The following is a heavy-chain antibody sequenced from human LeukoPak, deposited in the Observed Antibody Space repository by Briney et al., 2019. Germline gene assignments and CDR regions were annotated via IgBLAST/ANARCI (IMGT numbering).Heavy chain of an antibody. D-gene: IGHD6-13*01. CDR2: ISHDGKVK. J-gene: IGHJ4*02. V-gene: IGHV3-30*03. CDR3: ARGYSSSWYKDGYYFDY. Sequence: GGSLRLSCAASGFTFSSYGMQWVRQAPGKGLEWVGVISHDGKVKYYADSVKGRFTISRDNSQNTLYLQMNSLRAEDTAVYYCARGYSSSWYKDGYYFDYWGQGTLVTVSS. CDR1: GFTFSSYG.